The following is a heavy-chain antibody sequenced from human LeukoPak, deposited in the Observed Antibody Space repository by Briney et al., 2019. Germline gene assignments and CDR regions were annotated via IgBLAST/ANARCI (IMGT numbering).Heavy chain of an antibody. CDR1: GFTFNTYA. Sequence: PGGSLRLSCAAPGFTFNTYAMSWVRQPPGKGLDWVSAISGNGGSAYYADSVKGRFTISRDNSKNTLYLQMNSLRAEDTAVYYCARDSGTLTGTATSFDYWGQGTLVTVSS. D-gene: IGHD2-15*01. V-gene: IGHV3-23*01. CDR3: ARDSGTLTGTATSFDY. J-gene: IGHJ4*02. CDR2: ISGNGGSA.